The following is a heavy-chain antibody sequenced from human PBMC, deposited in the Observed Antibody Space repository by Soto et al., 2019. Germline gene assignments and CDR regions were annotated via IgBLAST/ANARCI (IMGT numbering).Heavy chain of an antibody. D-gene: IGHD2-21*02. J-gene: IGHJ4*02. CDR2: IWYDGSNQ. CDR1: GFIFTTYG. Sequence: QVQLVESGGGVVQPGRSLRLSCAASGFIFTTYGLHWVRQAPGKGLEWVAVIWYDGSNQYYADSVKGRFTISRDNSKNILYVEMNSVRVEDTAVYYCVKDHCGGDCYSDPYFDYCGQGTLVTVSS. CDR3: VKDHCGGDCYSDPYFDY. V-gene: IGHV3-33*06.